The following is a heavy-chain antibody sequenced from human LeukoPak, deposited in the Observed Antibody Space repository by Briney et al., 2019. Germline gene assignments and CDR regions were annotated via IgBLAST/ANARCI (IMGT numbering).Heavy chain of an antibody. CDR1: GFTFSSYV. V-gene: IGHV3-30-3*01. D-gene: IGHD5-12*01. CDR3: ARGGGYDSQFDY. Sequence: GGSLRLSCAASGFTFSSYVMHWVRQAPGKGLEWVAVISYDGSNKYYADSVKGRFTISRDNSKNTLYLQMNSLRAEDTAVYYCARGGGYDSQFDYWGQGTLVTVSS. CDR2: ISYDGSNK. J-gene: IGHJ4*02.